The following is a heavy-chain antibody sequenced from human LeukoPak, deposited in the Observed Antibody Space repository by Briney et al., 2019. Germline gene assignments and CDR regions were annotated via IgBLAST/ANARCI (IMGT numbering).Heavy chain of an antibody. J-gene: IGHJ6*03. V-gene: IGHV4-59*01. Sequence: SETLSLTCTVSGGSISSYYWSWIRQPPGKGLEWIGYIYYSGSTNYSPSLKSRVTISVDTSKNQLSLKVNSVTAAGTAVYYCARAPGNDYYPYYYMDVWGRGTTVTVSS. CDR1: GGSISSYY. CDR3: ARAPGNDYYPYYYMDV. D-gene: IGHD4/OR15-4a*01. CDR2: IYYSGST.